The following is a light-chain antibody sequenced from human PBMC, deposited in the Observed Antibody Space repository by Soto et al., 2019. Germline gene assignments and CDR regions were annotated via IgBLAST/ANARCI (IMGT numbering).Light chain of an antibody. Sequence: QSVLTQPASVSGSPGQSITISCTGTGSDVGGYNYVSWYQQHPGKAPKAMIYDVSNRPSGVSNRFSGSKSGNTASLTISGLQAEDEADYYCSSYTSASTPLVFGGGTRSPS. V-gene: IGLV2-14*01. CDR3: SSYTSASTPLV. CDR2: DVS. J-gene: IGLJ2*01. CDR1: GSDVGGYNY.